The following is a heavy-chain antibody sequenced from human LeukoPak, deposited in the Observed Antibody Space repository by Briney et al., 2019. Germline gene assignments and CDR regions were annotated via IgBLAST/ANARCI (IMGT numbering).Heavy chain of an antibody. CDR2: INHSGST. J-gene: IGHJ5*02. V-gene: IGHV4-34*01. CDR3: ARGSKWFDP. CDR1: GGSFSGYY. Sequence: SETLSLTCAVYGGSFSGYYWSWIRQPPGKGLEWIGEINHSGSTNYNPSLKSRVTISVDTSRNQFSLKLSPVTAADTAVYYCARGSKWFDPWGQGTLVTVSS.